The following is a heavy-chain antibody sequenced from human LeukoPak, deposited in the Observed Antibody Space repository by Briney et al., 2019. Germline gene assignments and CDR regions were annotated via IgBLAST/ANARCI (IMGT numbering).Heavy chain of an antibody. J-gene: IGHJ4*02. CDR3: ASTVEMATIYRAFKTKGGY. V-gene: IGHV3-23*01. CDR2: ISGSGGST. CDR1: GFTFSSYA. Sequence: GGSLRLSCAASGFTFSSYAMSWVRQAPGKGLEWVSAISGSGGSTYYADSVKGRFTISRDNSKNTLYLQMNSLRAEDTAVYYCASTVEMATIYRAFKTKGGYWGQGPLVTVSS. D-gene: IGHD5-24*01.